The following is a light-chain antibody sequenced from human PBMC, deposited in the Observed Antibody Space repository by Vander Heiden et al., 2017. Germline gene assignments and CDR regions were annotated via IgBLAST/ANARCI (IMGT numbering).Light chain of an antibody. Sequence: DIQMTQSPSTLSASVGDRVTITCRASQTISNWLAWYQQKPGKAPKLLIYKASNLQTGVPSRFSGSGSGTEFTLTITGLQPDDFASYYCQQDKSYSWTFGQGTRVEI. CDR2: KAS. J-gene: IGKJ1*01. CDR1: QTISNW. V-gene: IGKV1-5*03. CDR3: QQDKSYSWT.